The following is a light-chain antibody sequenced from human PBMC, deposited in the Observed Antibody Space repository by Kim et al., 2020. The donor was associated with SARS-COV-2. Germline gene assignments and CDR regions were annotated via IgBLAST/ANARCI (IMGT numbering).Light chain of an antibody. CDR3: QQYNSYRT. CDR2: DAC. V-gene: IGKV1-5*01. CDR1: QSISSW. J-gene: IGKJ1*01. Sequence: SASVGDRVTISCRASQSISSWLAWYQQKPGKAPKLLIYDACSLESGVPSRFSGSGSGTEFTLTSSSLQPDDFATYYCQQYNSYRTFGQGTKVDIK.